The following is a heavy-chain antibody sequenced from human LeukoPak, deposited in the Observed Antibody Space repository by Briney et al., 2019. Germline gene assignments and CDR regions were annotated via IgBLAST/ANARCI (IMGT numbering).Heavy chain of an antibody. D-gene: IGHD2-2*01. Sequence: GGSLRLSCAASGFTFSSYAMSWVRQAPGKGLEWVSAISGSGGSTYYADSVKGRFTISRDNSKNTLYLQMNSLRAEDTAVYYCARSLPIVVVPAASQRRRNYYYYGMDVWGQGTTVTVSS. CDR3: ARSLPIVVVPAASQRRRNYYYYGMDV. J-gene: IGHJ6*02. CDR1: GFTFSSYA. CDR2: ISGSGGST. V-gene: IGHV3-23*01.